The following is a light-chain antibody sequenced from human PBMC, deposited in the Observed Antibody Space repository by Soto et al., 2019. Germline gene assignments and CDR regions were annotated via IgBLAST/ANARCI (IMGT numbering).Light chain of an antibody. Sequence: MTQSPATLSVSPGERVTLSCRASHSINDDVAWYQQKPGQPPTLVMYRSSARAIGIPARFSGSGSGTEFTLTISSLQSEDLGTYYCQQYNSWPLSFGGGTKVDIK. V-gene: IGKV3-15*01. J-gene: IGKJ4*01. CDR3: QQYNSWPLS. CDR2: RSS. CDR1: HSINDD.